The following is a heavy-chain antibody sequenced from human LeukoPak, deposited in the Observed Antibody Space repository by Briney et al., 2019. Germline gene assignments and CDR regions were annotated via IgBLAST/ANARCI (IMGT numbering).Heavy chain of an antibody. V-gene: IGHV3-43D*03. D-gene: IGHD3-16*01. CDR2: ISWDGGSA. CDR3: ARGLGMNTYHFDH. CDR1: GFTFHDYA. J-gene: IGHJ4*02. Sequence: GGSLRLSCAVSGFTFHDYAMHWVRQAPGKGLEWVSFISWDGGSASYAHSVKGRFTISRDNAKKYVYLQMNSLRAEDTDLYHCARGLGMNTYHFDHWGQGTQVTVSS.